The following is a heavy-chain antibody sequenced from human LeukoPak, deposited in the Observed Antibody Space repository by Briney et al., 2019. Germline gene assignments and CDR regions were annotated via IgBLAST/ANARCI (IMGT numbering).Heavy chain of an antibody. V-gene: IGHV1-18*01. CDR1: GYTFTSYG. CDR3: ARSLDNWNDPGYYFDY. Sequence: ASVKVSCKASGYTFTSYGISWVRQAPGQGFEWMGWISAYNGNTNYAQKLQGRVTMTTDTSTSTAYMELRSLRSDDTAVYYCARSLDNWNDPGYYFDYWGQGTLVTVSS. J-gene: IGHJ4*02. CDR2: ISAYNGNT. D-gene: IGHD1-20*01.